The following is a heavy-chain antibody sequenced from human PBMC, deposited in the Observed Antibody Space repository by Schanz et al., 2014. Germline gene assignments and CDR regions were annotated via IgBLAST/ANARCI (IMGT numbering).Heavy chain of an antibody. CDR3: AKSLESCPGGRCSRGYFDY. V-gene: IGHV3-23*01. D-gene: IGHD2-8*02. CDR1: GFTFTNYA. Sequence: DVHLLESGGGLVQPGGSLRLSCAASGFTFTNYAMSWVRQAPGKGLEWLSVISASGGDTYYADSVKGRFTISRDNSKNTLYLQMNSLRAEDTAVYYCAKSLESCPGGRCSRGYFDYWGQGTLVTVSS. CDR2: ISASGGDT. J-gene: IGHJ4*02.